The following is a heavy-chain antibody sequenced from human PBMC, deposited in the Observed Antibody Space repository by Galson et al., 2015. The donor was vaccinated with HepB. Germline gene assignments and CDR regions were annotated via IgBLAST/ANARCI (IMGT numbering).Heavy chain of an antibody. Sequence: SLRLSCAASGFSFSAYAMTWVRQAPGKGLEWVSAIRVSGSGTFYAGSVKSRFTISRDNAKNTLYLQMNSLRAEDTAVYYCAEATPYGTGWYGRNEYWGRGTLVTVSS. D-gene: IGHD6-19*01. V-gene: IGHV3-23*01. CDR2: IRVSGSGT. CDR1: GFSFSAYA. J-gene: IGHJ4*02. CDR3: AEATPYGTGWYGRNEY.